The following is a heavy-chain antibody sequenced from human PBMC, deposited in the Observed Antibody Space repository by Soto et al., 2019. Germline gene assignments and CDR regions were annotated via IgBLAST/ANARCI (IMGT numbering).Heavy chain of an antibody. CDR3: AKGLGSGSYAATDY. Sequence: EVQLLESGGGLVQPGGSVRLSCAASGFTFSSYAMSWVRQAPGKGLEWVSAVSGSGDSTYYADSVKGRFTISRDNSKNMLYLQMNSLRAEDTAVYYCAKGLGSGSYAATDYWGQGTLVTVSS. V-gene: IGHV3-23*01. CDR2: VSGSGDST. CDR1: GFTFSSYA. D-gene: IGHD1-26*01. J-gene: IGHJ4*02.